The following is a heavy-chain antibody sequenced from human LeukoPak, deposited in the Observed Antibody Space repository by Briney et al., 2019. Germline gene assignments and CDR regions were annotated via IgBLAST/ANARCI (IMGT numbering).Heavy chain of an antibody. J-gene: IGHJ5*02. CDR1: GASISRYY. V-gene: IGHV4-34*01. Sequence: SETLSLTCTVSGASISRYYWSWIRQPPGKGLEWIGEINHSGSTNYNPSLKSRVTISVDTSKNQFSLKLSSVTAADTAVYYCARGSLLWFGESLRFDPWGQGTLVTVSS. CDR3: ARGSLLWFGESLRFDP. CDR2: INHSGST. D-gene: IGHD3-10*01.